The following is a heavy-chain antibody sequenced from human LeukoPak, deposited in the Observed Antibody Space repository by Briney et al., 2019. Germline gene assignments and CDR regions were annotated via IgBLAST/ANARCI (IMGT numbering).Heavy chain of an antibody. CDR3: ARGGRYSGYHPPIFDY. J-gene: IGHJ4*02. CDR1: GGSITTYY. D-gene: IGHD5-12*01. V-gene: IGHV4-59*01. Sequence: PSETLSLTCTVSGGSITTYYWSWIRQSPGKGLEWIGYIYYSGSTNYNPSLKSRVTISVDTSKNQFSLKLSSVTAADTAVYYCARGGRYSGYHPPIFDYWGQGTLVTVSS. CDR2: IYYSGST.